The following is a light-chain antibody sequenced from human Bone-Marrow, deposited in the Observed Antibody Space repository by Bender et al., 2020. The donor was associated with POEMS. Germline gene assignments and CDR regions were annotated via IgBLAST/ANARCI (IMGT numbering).Light chain of an antibody. Sequence: QSALTHPASVSGSPGQSITISCTGTSSDVGSSYLVSWYQQHPDKAPKLMIYEGTKRPSGVSNRFSGSKSGSTASLTISGLQAEDEADYYCCSYAGSSTVLFGGGTKLTVL. V-gene: IGLV2-23*01. CDR1: SSDVGSSYL. CDR3: CSYAGSSTVL. J-gene: IGLJ2*01. CDR2: EGT.